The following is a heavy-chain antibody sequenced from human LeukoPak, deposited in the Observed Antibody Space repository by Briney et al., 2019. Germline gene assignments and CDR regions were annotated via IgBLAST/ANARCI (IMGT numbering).Heavy chain of an antibody. CDR3: ATDKFALRRLTTPGWFFDL. D-gene: IGHD2-15*01. V-gene: IGHV1-24*01. J-gene: IGHJ2*01. CDR2: FDPEEGET. Sequence: GASVKVSRNVSGYTRTKLAMHWVRQAPGKGLEWMGGFDPEEGETIYAQKFQGRVTMTEDTSTDTAYMELNSLSSEGTAVYYCATDKFALRRLTTPGWFFDLWGRGTLVTVSS. CDR1: GYTRTKLA.